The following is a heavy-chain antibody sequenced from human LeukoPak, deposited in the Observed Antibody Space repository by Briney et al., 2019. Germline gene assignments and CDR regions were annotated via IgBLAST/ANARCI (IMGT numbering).Heavy chain of an antibody. CDR1: GYTFTGYY. CDR3: ARGRGGRSLNYYYYMDV. V-gene: IGHV7-4-1*02. Sequence: GASVKVSCKASGYTFTGYYMHWVRQAPGQGLEWMGWINTHTGNATLAQAFTGRFVFSLDTSVSTAYLQISSLQAEDTAVYYCARGRGGRSLNYYYYMDVWGKGTTVTVSS. CDR2: INTHTGNA. J-gene: IGHJ6*03. D-gene: IGHD3-16*01.